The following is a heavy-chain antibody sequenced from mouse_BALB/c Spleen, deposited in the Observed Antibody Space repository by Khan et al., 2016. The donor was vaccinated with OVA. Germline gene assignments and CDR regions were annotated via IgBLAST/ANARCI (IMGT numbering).Heavy chain of an antibody. V-gene: IGHV5-6*01. J-gene: IGHJ3*01. CDR1: GFTFSTYG. Sequence: EVQGVESGGDLVKPEGSLKLSCAASGFTFSTYGMSWVRQTPDKRLEWVATISSGGSYTYYPDSVQGRFTISRDNAKNTLYLQMSSLKSEDTAMFYWARLAYYYDSEGFAYWGQGTLVTVSA. D-gene: IGHD1-1*01. CDR3: ARLAYYYDSEGFAY. CDR2: ISSGGSYT.